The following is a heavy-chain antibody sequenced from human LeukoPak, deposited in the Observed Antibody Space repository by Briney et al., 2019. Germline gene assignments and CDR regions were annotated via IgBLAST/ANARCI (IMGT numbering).Heavy chain of an antibody. D-gene: IGHD3-3*01. CDR2: VVPGGST. V-gene: IGHV4-61*02. Sequence: SETLSLTCTVAGDSITSGDYGWDWLRQPAGKGLEWIVRVVPGGSTLYNPSLRSRVSISTDTSKNQVSLKLPSVTAADTAVYFCARGGAIFTFFESWGQGTLVTVSS. CDR1: GDSITSGDYG. J-gene: IGHJ4*02. CDR3: ARGGAIFTFFES.